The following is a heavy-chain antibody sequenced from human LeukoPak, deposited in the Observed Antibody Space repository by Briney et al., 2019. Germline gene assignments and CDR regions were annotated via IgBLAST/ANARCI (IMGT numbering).Heavy chain of an antibody. J-gene: IGHJ6*02. CDR1: GFTFSSYS. CDR3: TRTINVLLWFGESLSDEIYYGMDV. V-gene: IGHV3-73*01. CDR2: IRSKANSYAT. Sequence: GGSLRPSCAASGFTFSSYSMNWVRQAPGKGLEWVGRIRSKANSYATAYAASVKGRFTISRDDSKNTAYLQMNSLKTEDTAVYYCTRTINVLLWFGESLSDEIYYGMDVWGQGTTVTVSS. D-gene: IGHD3-10*01.